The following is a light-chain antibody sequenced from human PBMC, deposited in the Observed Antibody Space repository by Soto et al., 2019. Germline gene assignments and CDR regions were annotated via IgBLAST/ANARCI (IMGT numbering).Light chain of an antibody. CDR1: SSNIGSNY. Sequence: QSVLTQPPSASGTPGQRLVISCSGRSSNIGSNYVYWYQQLPGTAPKLLIYANDQRPSEVPDRFSGSKSGTSASLAISGLRSEDDAAYYCAAWDDSLGGSWVFGGGTKLTVL. J-gene: IGLJ3*02. CDR3: AAWDDSLGGSWV. CDR2: AND. V-gene: IGLV1-47*02.